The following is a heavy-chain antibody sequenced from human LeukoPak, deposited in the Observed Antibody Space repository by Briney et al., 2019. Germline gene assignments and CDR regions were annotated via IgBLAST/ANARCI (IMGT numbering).Heavy chain of an antibody. Sequence: GASVTVSCKASNYNFSGYTINWVRQAPGQGLEWMGWISPKNGDTNPAQRFQGRVTMTTETSTTTAYMDLRNLTSDDTAVYFCARGPLYGDYYCDFWGQGTLVTVSS. CDR3: ARGPLYGDYYCDF. CDR1: NYNFSGYT. D-gene: IGHD4-17*01. J-gene: IGHJ4*02. CDR2: ISPKNGDT. V-gene: IGHV1-18*01.